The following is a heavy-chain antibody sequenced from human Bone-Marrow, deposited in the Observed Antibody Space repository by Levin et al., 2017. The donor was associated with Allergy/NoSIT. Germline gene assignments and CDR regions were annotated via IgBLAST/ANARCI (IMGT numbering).Heavy chain of an antibody. CDR2: ISAATIST. J-gene: IGHJ4*02. Sequence: QSGGSLRLSCAASGFTFSDFAMSWVRQAPGKGLEWVSAISAATISTYYADSVRGRFTISRDNSKNTLSLQMNSLKAEDTAVYYCAKGSFTTSFDYDSWGRGTLVTVSS. D-gene: IGHD1-14*01. V-gene: IGHV3-23*01. CDR3: AKGSFTTSFDYDS. CDR1: GFTFSDFA.